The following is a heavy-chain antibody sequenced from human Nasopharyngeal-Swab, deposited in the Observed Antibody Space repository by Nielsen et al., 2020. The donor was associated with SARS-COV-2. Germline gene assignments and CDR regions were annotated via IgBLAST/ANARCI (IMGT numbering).Heavy chain of an antibody. CDR2: INHSGST. D-gene: IGHD3-22*01. J-gene: IGHJ4*02. Sequence: WIRQPPGKGLEWIGEINHSGSTNYNPSLKSRVTISVDTSKNQFSLKLSSATAADTAVYYCANRVYYYDSSGYRQTALFDYWGQGTLVTVSS. CDR3: ANRVYYYDSSGYRQTALFDY. V-gene: IGHV4-34*01.